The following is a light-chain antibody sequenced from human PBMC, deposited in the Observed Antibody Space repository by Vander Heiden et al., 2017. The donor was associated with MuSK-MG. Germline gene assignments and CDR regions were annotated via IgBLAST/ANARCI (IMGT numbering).Light chain of an antibody. CDR2: AAS. CDR1: QGINSW. V-gene: IGKV1-12*01. J-gene: IGKJ4*01. Sequence: DIQMTQSPSSVSASVGDRVTITCRASQGINSWLAWYQQKPGKAPKLLIYAASSLQSGVPSRFSGSGSGTDFTLTISSRQPEDFATYYCQQANSFPALTFGGGTKVEIK. CDR3: QQANSFPALT.